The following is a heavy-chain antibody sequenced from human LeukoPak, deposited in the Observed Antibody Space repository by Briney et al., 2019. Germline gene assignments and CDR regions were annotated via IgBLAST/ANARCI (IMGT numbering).Heavy chain of an antibody. V-gene: IGHV3-74*01. CDR1: GFTLSTYW. CDR2: VNSDGSSI. CDR3: VRGSRYSYGPFDY. D-gene: IGHD5-18*01. Sequence: GGSLRLSCAASGFTLSTYWMHWVRQAPGKGLVWVSRVNSDGSSISFADSVKGRFTISRDNAKNTLYLQMNSLRAEDTAVYYCVRGSRYSYGPFDYWGQGTLVTVFS. J-gene: IGHJ4*02.